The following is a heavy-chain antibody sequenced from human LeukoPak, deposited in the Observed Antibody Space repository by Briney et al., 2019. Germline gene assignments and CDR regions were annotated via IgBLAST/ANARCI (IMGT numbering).Heavy chain of an antibody. Sequence: SETLSLTCTVSGGSISRSSYYWGWIRQPPGKGLERIGTMYYSGSTYYNPSLKSRVTISADTSKNRFSLKLSSVTAADTAVYYCASLQSGTSTFFSRRPPTYYYYMDVWGKGTTVTVSS. CDR3: ASLQSGTSTFFSRRPPTYYYYMDV. J-gene: IGHJ6*03. V-gene: IGHV4-39*01. D-gene: IGHD1-14*01. CDR1: GGSISRSSYY. CDR2: MYYSGST.